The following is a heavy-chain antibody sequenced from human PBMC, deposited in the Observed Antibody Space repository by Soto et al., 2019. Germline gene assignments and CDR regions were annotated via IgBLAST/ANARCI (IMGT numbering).Heavy chain of an antibody. V-gene: IGHV3-30*18. D-gene: IGHD1-1*01. CDR3: AKDRKRYNWNDFPHYYHGMDV. CDR2: ISYDGSNK. Sequence: GGSLRLSCAASGFTFSRHWMHWVRQAPGKGLEWVAVISYDGSNKYYADSVKGRFTISRDNSKNTLYLQMNSLRAEDTAVYYCAKDRKRYNWNDFPHYYHGMDVWGQGTTVTVSS. CDR1: GFTFSRHW. J-gene: IGHJ6*02.